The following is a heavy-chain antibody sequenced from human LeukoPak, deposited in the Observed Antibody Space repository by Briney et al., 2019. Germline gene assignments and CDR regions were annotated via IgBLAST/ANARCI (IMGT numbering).Heavy chain of an antibody. CDR1: GFTFSSYE. CDR2: ISSSGSTI. Sequence: GGSLRLSCAASGFTFSSYEMNWVRQAPGKGLEWVSYISSSGSTIYYADSVKGRFTISRDNAKNSLYLQMNSLRAEDTAVYYCAREGVVVVVAAIHYYYYYMDVWGKGTTVTISS. CDR3: AREGVVVVVAAIHYYYYYMDV. D-gene: IGHD2-15*01. V-gene: IGHV3-48*03. J-gene: IGHJ6*03.